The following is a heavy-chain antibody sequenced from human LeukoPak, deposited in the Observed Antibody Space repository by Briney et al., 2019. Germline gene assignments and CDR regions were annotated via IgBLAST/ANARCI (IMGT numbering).Heavy chain of an antibody. CDR1: GFTFIDYD. Sequence: GGTLRLSCAASGFTFIDYDMHWVRQVIGKGLEWVSAIGIRGDTHYSGSVKGRFTISRENAESSLYLQMNSLRAEDTAVYYCARGGIQVSGIDEFDYWGQGTLVTVSS. D-gene: IGHD6-19*01. CDR3: ARGGIQVSGIDEFDY. J-gene: IGHJ4*02. V-gene: IGHV3-13*01. CDR2: IGIRGDT.